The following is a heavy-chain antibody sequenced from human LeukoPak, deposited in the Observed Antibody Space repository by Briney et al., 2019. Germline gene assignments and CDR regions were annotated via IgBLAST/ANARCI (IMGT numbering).Heavy chain of an antibody. Sequence: ASVKVSCKASGYTFTSYGISWVRQAPGQGLEWMGWISAYNGNTNSAQKLQGRVTMTTDTSTSTAYMELRSLRSDDTAVYYCAKVKGDSSGYSDDYYFDYWGQGTLVTVSS. CDR3: AKVKGDSSGYSDDYYFDY. D-gene: IGHD3-22*01. V-gene: IGHV1-18*01. CDR1: GYTFTSYG. J-gene: IGHJ4*02. CDR2: ISAYNGNT.